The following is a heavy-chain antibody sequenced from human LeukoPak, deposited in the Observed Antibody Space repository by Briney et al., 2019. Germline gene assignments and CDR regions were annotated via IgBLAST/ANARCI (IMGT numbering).Heavy chain of an antibody. V-gene: IGHV1-2*06. D-gene: IGHD6-19*01. J-gene: IGHJ2*01. CDR3: ARDRGGWYLDWYFDL. CDR1: GYTFTNSY. Sequence: ASVKVSCKTSGYTFTNSYIHWVRQAPGQGLEWMGRIDPNTGGTKSAKNFQGRVTMTRDTSISTAYMALRSLRSDDTAVYYCARDRGGWYLDWYFDLWGRGTLVTVSS. CDR2: IDPNTGGT.